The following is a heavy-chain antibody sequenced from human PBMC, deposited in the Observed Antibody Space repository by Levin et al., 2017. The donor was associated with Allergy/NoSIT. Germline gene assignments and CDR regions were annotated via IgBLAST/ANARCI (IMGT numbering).Heavy chain of an antibody. V-gene: IGHV4-4*07. CDR3: ARDGTAMEPEDAFDS. CDR2: IYTSGST. Sequence: SETLSLTCTVSGGSISSYYWSWIRQPAGKGLEWIGRIYTSGSTNYNPSLKSRVTMSVDTSKNQFSLKLSSVTAADTAVYYCARDGTAMEPEDAFDSWGQGTMVTVSS. D-gene: IGHD5-18*01. J-gene: IGHJ3*02. CDR1: GGSISSYY.